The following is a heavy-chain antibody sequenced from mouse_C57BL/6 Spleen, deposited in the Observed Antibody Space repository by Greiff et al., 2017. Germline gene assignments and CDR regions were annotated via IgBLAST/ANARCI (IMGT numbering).Heavy chain of an antibody. V-gene: IGHV1-82*01. J-gene: IGHJ3*01. CDR3: ARGYYDYDAWFAY. CDR1: GYAFSSSW. Sequence: VQVVESGPELVKPGASVKISCKASGYAFSSSWMNWVKQRPGKGLEWIGRIYPGDGDTNYNGKFKGKATLTADKSSSTAYMQLSSLTSEDSAVYFCARGYYDYDAWFAYWGQGTLVTVSA. D-gene: IGHD2-4*01. CDR2: IYPGDGDT.